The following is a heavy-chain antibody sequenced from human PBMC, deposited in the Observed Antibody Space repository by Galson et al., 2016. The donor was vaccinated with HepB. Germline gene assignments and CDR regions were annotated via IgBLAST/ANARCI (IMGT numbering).Heavy chain of an antibody. V-gene: IGHV3-11*01. CDR1: GFIFSDYY. CDR3: ARRQFMGWLLFYALDV. J-gene: IGHJ6*02. Sequence: SLRLSCAASGFIFSDYYMTWIRQAPGKGLEWLSYISSAGDDIYYADSVKGRFTISRDNDNNSLSLHMHSLRAEDTAVYYCARRQFMGWLLFYALDVWGQGTTVTVSS. CDR2: ISSAGDDI. D-gene: IGHD3-3*01.